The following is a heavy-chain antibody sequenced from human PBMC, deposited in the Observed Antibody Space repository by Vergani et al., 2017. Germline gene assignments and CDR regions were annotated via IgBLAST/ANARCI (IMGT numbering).Heavy chain of an antibody. CDR2: IWYDGSNN. CDR1: GFTFSSYG. D-gene: IGHD3-3*01. J-gene: IGHJ5*02. V-gene: IGHV3-33*01. CDR3: ARDAVDFWSGYSVRTNWFDP. Sequence: QVQLVESGGGVVQPGRSLRLSCAASGFTFSSYGMHWVRQAPGKGLEWVAVIWYDGSNNYYADSVKGRFTISRDNSKNTLYLQMNRLRAEDTAVYYCARDAVDFWSGYSVRTNWFDPWGEGTLVTVSS.